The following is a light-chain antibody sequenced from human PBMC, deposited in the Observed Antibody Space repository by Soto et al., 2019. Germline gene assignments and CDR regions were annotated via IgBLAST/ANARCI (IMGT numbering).Light chain of an antibody. J-gene: IGKJ5*01. CDR2: DSS. CDR3: QQYGSSPPNT. CDR1: QSVSNSY. V-gene: IGKV3D-20*01. Sequence: EIVLTQSPATLSLSPGERATLSCGASQSVSNSYLAWYQQKPGLAPRLLIYDSSSRATGIPDRFSGSGSGTDFTLTISRLEPEDFAVYYCQQYGSSPPNTFGQGTQLEIK.